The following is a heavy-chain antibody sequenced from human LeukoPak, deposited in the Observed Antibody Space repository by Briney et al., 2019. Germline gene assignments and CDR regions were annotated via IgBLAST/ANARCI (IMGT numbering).Heavy chain of an antibody. CDR3: ARAYYDSSGYNHAFDI. V-gene: IGHV1-69*13. Sequence: ASVKVSCKASGGTFSSYAISWVRQAPGQGLEWMGGIIPIFGTANYAQKFQGRVTITADESTSTAYMELSSLRSEDTAVYYCARAYYDSSGYNHAFDIWGQGTMVTVSP. CDR2: IIPIFGTA. D-gene: IGHD3-22*01. CDR1: GGTFSSYA. J-gene: IGHJ3*02.